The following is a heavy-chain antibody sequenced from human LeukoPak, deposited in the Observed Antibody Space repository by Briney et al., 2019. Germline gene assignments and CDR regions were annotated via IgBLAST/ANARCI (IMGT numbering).Heavy chain of an antibody. D-gene: IGHD2-2*02. CDR3: ARVGYCSSTSCYKELDY. Sequence: ASVKVSCKASGYTFTAYYMHWVRQAPGQGLEWMGWINPNSGGTNYAQKFQGRVTMTRDTSISTAYMELSRLRSDDTAVYYCARVGYCSSTSCYKELDYWGQGTLVTVSS. J-gene: IGHJ4*02. CDR1: GYTFTAYY. V-gene: IGHV1-2*02. CDR2: INPNSGGT.